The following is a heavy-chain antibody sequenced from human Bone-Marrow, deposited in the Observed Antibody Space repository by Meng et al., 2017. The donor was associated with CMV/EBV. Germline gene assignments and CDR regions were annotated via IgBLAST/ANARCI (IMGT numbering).Heavy chain of an antibody. CDR2: ISYDGSNK. J-gene: IGHJ4*02. D-gene: IGHD3-3*01. CDR1: GFTFSSFA. V-gene: IGHV3-30*14. Sequence: GESLKISCAASGFTFSSFAMHWVRQAPGKGLEWVAVISYDGSNKYYADSVKGRFTISRDNAKKSLYLHMNSLIAEDMAVYYCARDRPQWRYYDFWSGYYTEYYFDYWGQGTLVTVSS. CDR3: ARDRPQWRYYDFWSGYYTEYYFDY.